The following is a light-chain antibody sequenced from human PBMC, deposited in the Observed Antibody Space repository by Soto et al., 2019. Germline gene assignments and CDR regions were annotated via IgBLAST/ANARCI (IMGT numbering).Light chain of an antibody. V-gene: IGKV3-20*01. CDR3: QYYGGSPRT. CDR2: GAS. Sequence: EVVLTQSPGTLSLSPGERATLSCRASQSVASLAWYQQKPGQAPRLLIYGASTRATGIPDRFSGSGSGTDFTLTISRLEPEDFAVYYCQYYGGSPRTFGRGTKVDIK. J-gene: IGKJ1*01. CDR1: QSVAS.